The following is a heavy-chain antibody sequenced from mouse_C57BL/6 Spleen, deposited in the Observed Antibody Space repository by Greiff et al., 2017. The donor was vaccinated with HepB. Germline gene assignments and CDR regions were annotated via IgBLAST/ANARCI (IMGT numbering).Heavy chain of an antibody. D-gene: IGHD1-1*01. Sequence: EVKVEESGGGLVKPGGSLKLSCAASGFTFSSYAMSWVRQTPEKRLAWVATISDGGSYTYYPDNVKGRFTISRDNAKNNLYLQMSHLKSEDTAMYYCASHYYGSSFDYWGQGTTLTVSS. V-gene: IGHV5-4*03. CDR3: ASHYYGSSFDY. CDR1: GFTFSSYA. CDR2: ISDGGSYT. J-gene: IGHJ2*01.